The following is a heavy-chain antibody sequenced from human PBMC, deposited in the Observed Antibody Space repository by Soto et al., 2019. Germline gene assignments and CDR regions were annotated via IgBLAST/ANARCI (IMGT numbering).Heavy chain of an antibody. CDR3: ARQDIATAPVRRVYSDS. V-gene: IGHV5-51*01. Sequence: GESLKISCKADGYSFTRHWIGWVRQVPGRGLEWVAVIYPADSDARYSPSFRGRGTISVDISINTVYLQWRSLKASDTAIYFCARQDIATAPVRRVYSDSWGQAT. CDR1: GYSFTRHW. J-gene: IGHJ4*02. D-gene: IGHD2-15*01. CDR2: IYPADSDA.